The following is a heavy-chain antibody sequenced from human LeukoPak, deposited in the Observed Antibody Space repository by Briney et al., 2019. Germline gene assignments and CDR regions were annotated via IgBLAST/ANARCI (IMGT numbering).Heavy chain of an antibody. CDR2: ISYDGSNK. Sequence: GRSLRLSCAASGFTFSSYGMHWVRQAPGKGLEWVAVISYDGSNKYYADSVKGRFTISRDNSKNTLYLQMNSLRAEDTAVYYCAKDPIPYSSSLYYFDYWGQGTLVTVSS. J-gene: IGHJ4*02. V-gene: IGHV3-30*18. CDR1: GFTFSSYG. D-gene: IGHD6-13*01. CDR3: AKDPIPYSSSLYYFDY.